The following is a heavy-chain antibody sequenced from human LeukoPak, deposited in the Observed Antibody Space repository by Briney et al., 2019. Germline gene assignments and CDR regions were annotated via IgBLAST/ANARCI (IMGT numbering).Heavy chain of an antibody. V-gene: IGHV3-23*01. Sequence: PGGSLRLSCAASGFTFSSYAMSWVRQAPGKGLEWVSAISGSGGSTYCADSVKGRFTISRDNSKNTLYLQMNSLRAEDTAVYYCAKDPGGVVVVAATQPFDPWGQGTLVTVSS. CDR3: AKDPGGVVVVAATQPFDP. CDR1: GFTFSSYA. CDR2: ISGSGGST. J-gene: IGHJ5*02. D-gene: IGHD2-15*01.